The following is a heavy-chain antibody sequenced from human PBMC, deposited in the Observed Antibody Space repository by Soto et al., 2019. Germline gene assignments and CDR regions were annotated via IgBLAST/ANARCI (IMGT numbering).Heavy chain of an antibody. Sequence: PGGSLRHSCAASGFTFSSHAMSWVRQAPGKGLEWVSAISGSGVSTYYADSVKGRFTISRDNSKNTLYLQMNSLRAEDTAVYYCAKEHHYSSSWSEFDYWGQGTLVTVSS. CDR1: GFTFSSHA. CDR3: AKEHHYSSSWSEFDY. CDR2: ISGSGVST. D-gene: IGHD6-13*01. V-gene: IGHV3-23*01. J-gene: IGHJ4*02.